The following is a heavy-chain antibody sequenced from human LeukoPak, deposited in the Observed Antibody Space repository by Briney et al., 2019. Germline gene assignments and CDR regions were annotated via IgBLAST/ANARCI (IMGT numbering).Heavy chain of an antibody. Sequence: GGSLRLSCAASGFTFSSYAMHWVRQAPGKGLEWVAVISYDGSNKYYADSVKGRFTNSRDNSKNTLYLQMNSLRAEDTAVYYCAREEIAVAGIDYWGQGTLVTVSS. CDR1: GFTFSSYA. CDR2: ISYDGSNK. CDR3: AREEIAVAGIDY. D-gene: IGHD6-19*01. J-gene: IGHJ4*02. V-gene: IGHV3-30-3*01.